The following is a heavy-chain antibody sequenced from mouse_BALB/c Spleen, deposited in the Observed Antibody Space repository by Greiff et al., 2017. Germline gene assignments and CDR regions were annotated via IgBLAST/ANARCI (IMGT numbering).Heavy chain of an antibody. Sequence: VQLQQSGAELVRPGTSVKVSCKASGYAFTNYLIEWVKQRPGQGLEWIGVINPGSGGTNYNEKFKGKATLTADKSSSTAYMQRSSLTSDESAVYFGARQVSGADYAMDYWGQGTSVTVSS. V-gene: IGHV1-54*01. D-gene: IGHD6-2*01. CDR3: ARQVSGADYAMDY. CDR2: INPGSGGT. CDR1: GYAFTNYL. J-gene: IGHJ4*01.